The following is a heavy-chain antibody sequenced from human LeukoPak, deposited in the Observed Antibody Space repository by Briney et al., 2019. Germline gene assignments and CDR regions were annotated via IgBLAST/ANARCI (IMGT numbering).Heavy chain of an antibody. Sequence: GESLKISCKDSGYSFPTYWIAWLRQRPGKGLEWMGIIYPGDSDTRYSPSFQGQVTISADKSISTAYLQWSSLKASDTAMYYCARRSSSWFDYWGQGTLVTVSS. V-gene: IGHV5-51*01. CDR1: GYSFPTYW. CDR3: ARRSSSWFDY. CDR2: IYPGDSDT. D-gene: IGHD6-13*01. J-gene: IGHJ4*02.